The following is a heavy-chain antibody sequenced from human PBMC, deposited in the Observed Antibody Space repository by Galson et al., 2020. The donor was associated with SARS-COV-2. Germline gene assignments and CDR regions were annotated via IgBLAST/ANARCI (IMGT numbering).Heavy chain of an antibody. CDR2: IIPIIGIA. D-gene: IGHD2-2*01. CDR1: GGTFTSYA. J-gene: IGHJ6*03. V-gene: IGHV1-69*10. CDR3: ARGLVVPSTYFYYYYMDV. Sequence: SVKVSCKASGGTFTSYAISWVRQAPGQGLEWMGGIIPIIGIANYAQKFQGKVTITADRSTSTAYMELHSLRSEDTAVYYCARGLVVPSTYFYYYYMDVWGKGTMVTVSS.